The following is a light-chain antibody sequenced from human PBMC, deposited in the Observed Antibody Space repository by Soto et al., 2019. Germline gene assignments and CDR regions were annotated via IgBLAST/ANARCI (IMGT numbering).Light chain of an antibody. CDR2: DGF. V-gene: IGKV1-5*01. CDR3: QQYHTSWT. Sequence: DIQMTQSPSTLSASVGDRVTITCRASQSISRWLAWYQQKPGKAPNLLIHDGFSLESGVPSRFSGSGSGTEFTLTITRLQPDDFETYYFQQYHTSWTFGQGTRVEI. CDR1: QSISRW. J-gene: IGKJ1*01.